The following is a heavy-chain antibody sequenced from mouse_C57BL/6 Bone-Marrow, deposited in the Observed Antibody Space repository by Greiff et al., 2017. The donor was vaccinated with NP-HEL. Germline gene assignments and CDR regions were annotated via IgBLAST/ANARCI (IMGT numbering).Heavy chain of an antibody. V-gene: IGHV5-15*01. CDR3: ARQMVPYAMDY. CDR1: GFTFSDYG. J-gene: IGHJ4*01. D-gene: IGHD2-3*01. CDR2: ISNLAYSI. Sequence: EVKLMESGGGLVQPGGSLKLSCAASGFTFSDYGMAWVRQAPRKGPEWVAFISNLAYSIYYADTVTGRFTISRENAKNTLYLEMSSLRSEDTAMYYCARQMVPYAMDYWGQGTSVTVSS.